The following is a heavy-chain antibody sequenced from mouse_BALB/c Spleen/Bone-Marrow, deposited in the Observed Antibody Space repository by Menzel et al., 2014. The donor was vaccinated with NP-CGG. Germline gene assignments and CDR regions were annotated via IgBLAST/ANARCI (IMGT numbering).Heavy chain of an antibody. V-gene: IGHV5-6-5*01. CDR3: AGITTVDY. CDR1: GFIFSGYA. D-gene: IGHD1-1*01. CDR2: ISSGGTT. Sequence: DVKLQESGGGLVKPGGSLKLSCAASGFIFSGYAMSWVRQTPEKRLEWVASISSGGTTYYPDSVKGRFTISRDNARNILYLQVSSLRSEDTAMYYCAGITTVDYWGQGTSVTVSS. J-gene: IGHJ4*01.